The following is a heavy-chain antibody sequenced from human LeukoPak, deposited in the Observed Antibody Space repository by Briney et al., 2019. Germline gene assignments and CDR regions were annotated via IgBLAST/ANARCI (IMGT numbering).Heavy chain of an antibody. D-gene: IGHD6-19*01. CDR1: GGSISSYY. CDR3: ARESPDLYSSGWYPAGYYYYYMDV. J-gene: IGHJ6*03. Sequence: TETLSLTCTVSGGSISSYYWSWIRQPAGKGLEWIGRIYTSGSTNYNPSLKSRVTISVDTSKNQFSLKLSSVTAADTAVYYCARESPDLYSSGWYPAGYYYYYMDVWGKGTTVTVSS. V-gene: IGHV4-4*07. CDR2: IYTSGST.